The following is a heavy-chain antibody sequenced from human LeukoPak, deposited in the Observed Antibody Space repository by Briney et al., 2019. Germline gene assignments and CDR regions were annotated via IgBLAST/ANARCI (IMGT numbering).Heavy chain of an antibody. J-gene: IGHJ4*02. Sequence: ASVKVSFKASGYTFTGYYMHWVRQAPGQGLEGMGWINPNSGGTNYAQKFQGRVTMTRDTSISTAYMELSRLRSDDTAVYYCARDGRPYRIVGASDYWGQGTLVTVSS. V-gene: IGHV1-2*02. D-gene: IGHD1-26*01. CDR2: INPNSGGT. CDR1: GYTFTGYY. CDR3: ARDGRPYRIVGASDY.